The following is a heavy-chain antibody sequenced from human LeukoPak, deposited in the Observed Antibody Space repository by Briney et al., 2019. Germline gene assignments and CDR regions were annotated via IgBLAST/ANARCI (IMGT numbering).Heavy chain of an antibody. CDR2: ISYDGSNK. CDR1: GFTFNSYA. CDR3: VRDRFDYALDY. J-gene: IGHJ4*02. Sequence: GGSLGLSCAASGFTFNSYAMHWVRQAPGRGLEWVAVISYDGSNKYYADSVKGRFTISRDNAKNSLYLQMDSLRADDTAVYYCVRDRFDYALDYWGQGALVTVSS. D-gene: IGHD4-17*01. V-gene: IGHV3-30-3*01.